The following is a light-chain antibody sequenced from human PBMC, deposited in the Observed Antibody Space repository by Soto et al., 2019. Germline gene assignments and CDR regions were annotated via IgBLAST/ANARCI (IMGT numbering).Light chain of an antibody. Sequence: EVVMTQSPATLSVSPGERATFSCRASQSVSSNLAWYQQKPGQAPRLLIYDASTRATGIPARFSGSGSGTEFTLTISSLQSEDFAVYYCQQYNNWPPYTFGQGTNLEIK. CDR1: QSVSSN. CDR3: QQYNNWPPYT. CDR2: DAS. V-gene: IGKV3-15*01. J-gene: IGKJ2*01.